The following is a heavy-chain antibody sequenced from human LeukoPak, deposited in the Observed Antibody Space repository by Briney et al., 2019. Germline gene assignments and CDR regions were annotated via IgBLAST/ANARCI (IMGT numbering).Heavy chain of an antibody. CDR3: ASSIVYCSSTSCYFN. CDR1: GYTFTGYS. CDR2: INPNSGGT. J-gene: IGHJ4*02. V-gene: IGHV1-2*02. Sequence: ASVKDSCKASGYTFTGYSMHWVRQAPGQGLEWMGWINPNSGGTNYAQKFQGRVTMTRDTSISTAYMELSRLRSDDTAVYYCASSIVYCSSTSCYFNWGQGTLVSVSS. D-gene: IGHD2-2*01.